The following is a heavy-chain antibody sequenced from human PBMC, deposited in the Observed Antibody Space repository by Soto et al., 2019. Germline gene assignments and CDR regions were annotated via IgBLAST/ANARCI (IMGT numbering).Heavy chain of an antibody. V-gene: IGHV3-30-3*01. D-gene: IGHD5-12*01. CDR3: AKETNAYEFNF. Sequence: QVQLVESEGGVVQPGGSLSVACAASGFIFSGYAMRWVRQAPGKGLEWVAVISYDGNTQYYADSVKGRFTVSRDNSNNILYVEMNNLRDEDTAMYYCAKETNAYEFNFWGQGTLVTVSP. CDR2: ISYDGNTQ. CDR1: GFIFSGYA. J-gene: IGHJ4*02.